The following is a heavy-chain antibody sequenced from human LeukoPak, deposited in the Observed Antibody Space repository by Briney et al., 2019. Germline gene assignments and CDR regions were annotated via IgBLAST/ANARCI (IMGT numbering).Heavy chain of an antibody. J-gene: IGHJ4*02. CDR1: GFTFSSYG. D-gene: IGHD7-27*01. CDR3: AKSSKLGNFDY. CDR2: IWYDGSNK. Sequence: GGSLRLSCAASGFTFSSYGMHWVRQAPGKGLEWVAVIWYDGSNKYYADSVKGRFTISRDNSKNTLYLQMNSLRAEDTAVYYCAKSSKLGNFDYWGQGTLVTVSS. V-gene: IGHV3-33*06.